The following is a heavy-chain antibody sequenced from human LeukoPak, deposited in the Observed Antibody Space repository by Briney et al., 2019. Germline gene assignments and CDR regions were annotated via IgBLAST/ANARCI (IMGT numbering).Heavy chain of an antibody. V-gene: IGHV3-30-3*01. CDR3: ATPYTSGWSLYFDN. D-gene: IGHD6-19*01. CDR2: ISQDGGNK. CDR1: GFTFSSYT. Sequence: GGSLRLSCAASGFTFSSYTMHWVRQAPDKGLEWVAVISQDGGNKYYADSVKGRFTISRDNSKNTLYLQMNGLRAEETAMYYCATPYTSGWSLYFDNWGQGTLVTVSS. J-gene: IGHJ4*02.